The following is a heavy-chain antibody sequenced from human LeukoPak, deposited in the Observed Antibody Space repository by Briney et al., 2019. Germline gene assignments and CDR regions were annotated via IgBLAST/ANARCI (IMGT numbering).Heavy chain of an antibody. V-gene: IGHV3-21*01. CDR3: ARDFIAVAGALGY. J-gene: IGHJ4*02. CDR1: GFTFSSYS. Sequence: PGGSLGLSCAASGFTFSSYSMNWVRQAPGKGLEWVSSISSSSSYIYYADSVKGRFTISRDNAKNSLYLQMNSLRAEDTAVYYCARDFIAVAGALGYWGQGTLVTVSS. D-gene: IGHD6-19*01. CDR2: ISSSSSYI.